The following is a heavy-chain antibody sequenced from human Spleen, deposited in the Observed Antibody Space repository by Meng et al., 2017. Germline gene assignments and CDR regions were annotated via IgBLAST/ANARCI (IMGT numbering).Heavy chain of an antibody. D-gene: IGHD6-13*01. CDR3: ARGRGAAACTNGKFDY. CDR1: GGSVSSGSYY. CDR2: INHSGST. V-gene: IGHV4-39*07. J-gene: IGHJ4*02. Sequence: SELLSLSGTVPGGSVSSGSYYWSWIRQPPGKGLEWIGEINHSGSTNYNPSLKSRVTISVDTSKNQFSLKLSSVTAADTAVYYCARGRGAAACTNGKFDYWGQGTLVTVSS.